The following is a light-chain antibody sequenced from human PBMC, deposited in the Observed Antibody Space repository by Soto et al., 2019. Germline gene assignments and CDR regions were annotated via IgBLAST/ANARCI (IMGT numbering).Light chain of an antibody. CDR3: QQRYAWPPIT. CDR1: RSVRSY. CDR2: DAS. J-gene: IGKJ5*01. Sequence: EIVLTQSPATLSLSPGERATLSCRASRSVRSYLAWYQQKPGQAPRLLIYDASNRAAGIPARVSGSGSETDFTLTISNLEPEDFAVYYCQQRYAWPPITFGQGTRLEMK. V-gene: IGKV3-11*01.